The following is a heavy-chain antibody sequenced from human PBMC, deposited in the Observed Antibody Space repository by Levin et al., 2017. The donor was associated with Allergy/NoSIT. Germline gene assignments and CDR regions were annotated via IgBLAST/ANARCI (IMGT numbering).Heavy chain of an antibody. D-gene: IGHD2-2*01. J-gene: IGHJ6*02. V-gene: IGHV3-23*01. Sequence: GESLKISCAASGFTFRNFAMSWVRQAPGKGLEWVSGISDSGATIYNAESVKGRFTISRDNSKSTLYLQMKSLRAEDTAVYYCAKDLSAVPAAYYYYGMDVWGQGTTVTVSS. CDR3: AKDLSAVPAAYYYYGMDV. CDR1: GFTFRNFA. CDR2: ISDSGATI.